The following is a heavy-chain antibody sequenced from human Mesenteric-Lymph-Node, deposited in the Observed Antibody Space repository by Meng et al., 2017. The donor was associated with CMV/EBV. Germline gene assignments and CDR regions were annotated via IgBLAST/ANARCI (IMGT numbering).Heavy chain of an antibody. CDR3: ATDRRIYGMDV. D-gene: IGHD2/OR15-2a*01. J-gene: IGHJ6*02. V-gene: IGHV1-69*05. CDR1: RGTLSNYA. CDR2: IIPIYGTP. Sequence: SVKVSCKASRGTLSNYAISWVRQAPGQGLEWMGGIIPIYGTPDYAQKFQGRVTLTTDESTSTAYMALSSLRSEDTAVYYCATDRRIYGMDVWGQGTTVTVSS.